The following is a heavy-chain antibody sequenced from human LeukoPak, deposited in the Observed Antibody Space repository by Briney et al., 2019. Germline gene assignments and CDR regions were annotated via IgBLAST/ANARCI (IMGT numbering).Heavy chain of an antibody. J-gene: IGHJ4*02. Sequence: SETLSLTCTVSGGSISSSSYYWAWIRQPPGKGLEWIGSIYYSGSTYYNPSLKSRVTISVDTSKNQFSLKLSSVTAADTAVYYCARHGGSLFYFDYWGQGTLVTVSS. CDR1: GGSISSSSYY. CDR2: IYYSGST. V-gene: IGHV4-39*01. CDR3: ARHGGSLFYFDY. D-gene: IGHD3-16*01.